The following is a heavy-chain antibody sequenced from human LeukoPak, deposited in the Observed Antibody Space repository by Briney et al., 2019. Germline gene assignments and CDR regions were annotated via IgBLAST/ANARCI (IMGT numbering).Heavy chain of an antibody. CDR2: IYYSGST. J-gene: IGHJ6*03. Sequence: PSETLSLTCTVSGGSISSYYWSWIRQPPGKGLKWIGYIYYSGSTNYNPSLKSRVTISVDTSKNQFSLKLSSVTAADTAVYYCAREKQLARYYYYYYYMDVWGKGTTVTVSS. CDR3: AREKQLARYYYYYYYMDV. CDR1: GGSISSYY. V-gene: IGHV4-59*01. D-gene: IGHD6-6*01.